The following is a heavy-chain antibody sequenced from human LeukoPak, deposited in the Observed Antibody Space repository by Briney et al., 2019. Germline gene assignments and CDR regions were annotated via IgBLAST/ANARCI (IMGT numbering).Heavy chain of an antibody. V-gene: IGHV4-39*07. CDR1: GSSISSSSYY. J-gene: IGHJ1*01. CDR3: ARGAPIQN. Sequence: SETLSLTCTVSGSSISSSSYYWGWIRQPPGKGLEWIGSIYYSGSTYYNPSLKSRVTISVDTSKNQFSLKLSSVTAADTAVYYCARGAPIQNWGQGTLVTVSS. CDR2: IYYSGST.